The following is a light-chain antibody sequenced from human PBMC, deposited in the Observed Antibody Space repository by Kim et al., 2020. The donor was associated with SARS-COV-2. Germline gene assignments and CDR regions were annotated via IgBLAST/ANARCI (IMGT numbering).Light chain of an antibody. CDR1: SSDVGNYNL. J-gene: IGLJ3*02. V-gene: IGLV2-23*02. Sequence: QSALTQPASLSGSPGQSITISCTGTSSDVGNYNLVSWYQQHPGKAPKLMIYEVSQRPSGVSNRFSGSKSGNTASLTISGLQVEDEADYYCCSYASILVFGGGTQLTVL. CDR3: CSYASILV. CDR2: EVS.